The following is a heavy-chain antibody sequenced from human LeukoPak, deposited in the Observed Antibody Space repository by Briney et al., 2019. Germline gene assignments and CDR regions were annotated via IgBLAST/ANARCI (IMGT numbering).Heavy chain of an antibody. Sequence: SETLSLTCAVHGGSFSGYYWSWIRQPPGKGLEWIGEINHSGSTNYNPSLKSRVTISVDTSKNQFSLKLSPVTAADTAVYYCARANRHRGAAVVPAASGYWGQGTLVTVSS. D-gene: IGHD2-2*01. CDR1: GGSFSGYY. V-gene: IGHV4-34*01. CDR2: INHSGST. CDR3: ARANRHRGAAVVPAASGY. J-gene: IGHJ4*02.